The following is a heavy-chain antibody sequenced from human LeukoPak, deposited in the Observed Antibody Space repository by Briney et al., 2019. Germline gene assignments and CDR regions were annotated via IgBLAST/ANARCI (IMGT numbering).Heavy chain of an antibody. CDR2: INPNSGGT. V-gene: IGHV1-2*02. CDR1: GYTFTGYY. D-gene: IGHD3-10*01. J-gene: IGHJ5*02. Sequence: ASVKVSCKASGYTFTGYYIHWVRQAPGQGLEWMGWINPNSGGTNYAQKFQGRVTMTRDTSISTAYMELSRPRSDDTAVYYCARDALWFGELIHDPWGQGTLVTVSS. CDR3: ARDALWFGELIHDP.